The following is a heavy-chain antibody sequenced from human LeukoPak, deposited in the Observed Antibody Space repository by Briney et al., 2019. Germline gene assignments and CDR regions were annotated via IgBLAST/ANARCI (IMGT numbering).Heavy chain of an antibody. CDR1: GGSISSSSYY. Sequence: PSETLSLTCTVSGGSISSSSYYWSWIRQPPGKGLEWIGYIYYSGSTYYNPSLKSRVTISVDTSKNQFSLKLSSVTAADTAVYYCASNIGGPNLRPTSDYWGQGTLVTVSS. D-gene: IGHD2/OR15-2a*01. CDR3: ASNIGGPNLRPTSDY. CDR2: IYYSGST. V-gene: IGHV4-30-4*08. J-gene: IGHJ4*02.